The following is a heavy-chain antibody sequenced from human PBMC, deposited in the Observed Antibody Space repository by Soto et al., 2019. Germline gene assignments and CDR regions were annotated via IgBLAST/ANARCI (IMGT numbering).Heavy chain of an antibody. D-gene: IGHD2-15*01. V-gene: IGHV1-69*06. Sequence: QVQLVQSGAEVKKPGSSVKVSCKASGGTFSSYAISWVRQAPGQGLEWMGGIIPIFGTANYAQKFQGRVTITADKSTSTAYMELSSLRSEDTAVYYCASGGYCSGGSCLANSFDYWGQGTLVTVSS. CDR2: IIPIFGTA. J-gene: IGHJ4*02. CDR1: GGTFSSYA. CDR3: ASGGYCSGGSCLANSFDY.